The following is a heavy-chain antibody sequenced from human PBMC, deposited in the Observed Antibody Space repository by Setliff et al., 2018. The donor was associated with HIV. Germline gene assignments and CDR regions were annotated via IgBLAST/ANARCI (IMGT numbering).Heavy chain of an antibody. CDR1: GFTFSNSW. CDR3: ASSRPPDDSSGYLDH. D-gene: IGHD3-22*01. J-gene: IGHJ4*01. Sequence: LRLSCAASGFTFSNSWMTWVRQAPGKGLEWVANIKKDGSDKFYVDSVKGRFAISRDNAKSSLNLEMNSLRAEDTAIYYCASSRPPDDSSGYLDHWGQGTLVTVSS. CDR2: IKKDGSDK. V-gene: IGHV3-7*03.